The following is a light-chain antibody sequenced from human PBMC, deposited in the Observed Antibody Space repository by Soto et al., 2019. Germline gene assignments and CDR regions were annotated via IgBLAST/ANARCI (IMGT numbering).Light chain of an antibody. Sequence: QSALTQPAYVSGSPGQSITISCTGTSSDVGGYNYVSWYQKHPGKAPKLMIYEVSNRPSGVSHRFSGSKSGNTASLTISGLQAEDEADYYCSSYTSSSTYVVFGGGTKVTVL. J-gene: IGLJ2*01. CDR1: SSDVGGYNY. V-gene: IGLV2-14*01. CDR3: SSYTSSSTYVV. CDR2: EVS.